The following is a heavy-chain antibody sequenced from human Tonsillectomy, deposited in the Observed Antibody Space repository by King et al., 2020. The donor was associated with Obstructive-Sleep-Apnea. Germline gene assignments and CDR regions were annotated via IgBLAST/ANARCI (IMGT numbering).Heavy chain of an antibody. Sequence: QLQESGPGLVKPSQTLSLTCTVSGCSTSSGGYYWSWSRQHPGKGRGGIGYIYYSGSTYYNPSLKSRVTLSVDTPKNQFSLKLSSVTAADTAVYYCARGCSSGFVDAFDIWGQGTMVTVSS. CDR2: IYYSGST. CDR3: ARGCSSGFVDAFDI. CDR1: GCSTSSGGYY. D-gene: IGHD2-2*01. J-gene: IGHJ3*02. V-gene: IGHV4-31*03.